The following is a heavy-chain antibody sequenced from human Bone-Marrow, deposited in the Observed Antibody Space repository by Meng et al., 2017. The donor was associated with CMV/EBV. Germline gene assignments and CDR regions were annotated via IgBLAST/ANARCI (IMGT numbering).Heavy chain of an antibody. CDR3: AKHHEGNPDYYYGMDV. D-gene: IGHD1-14*01. CDR2: IYSGGSST. Sequence: GGSLRLSCAASGFTFSSYAMSWVRQAPGKGLEWVSVIYSGGSSTYYADSVKGRFTISRDNSKNTLYLQMNSLRAEDTAVYYCAKHHEGNPDYYYGMDVWGQGTTVTLSS. J-gene: IGHJ6*02. V-gene: IGHV3-23*03. CDR1: GFTFSSYA.